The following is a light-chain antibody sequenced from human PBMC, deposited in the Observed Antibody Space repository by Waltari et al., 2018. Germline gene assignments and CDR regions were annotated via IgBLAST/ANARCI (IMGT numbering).Light chain of an antibody. V-gene: IGKV3-15*01. J-gene: IGKJ4*01. CDR2: GAS. CDR1: QSVSSN. Sequence: EIVMTKSPATLSVSPGERATRSCRASQSVSSNLAWYQQKPGQAPRLLIYGASTRATGIPARFSGSGSGTEFTLTISSLQSEDFVVYCCQQYNNWPPTFGGGTKVEIK. CDR3: QQYNNWPPT.